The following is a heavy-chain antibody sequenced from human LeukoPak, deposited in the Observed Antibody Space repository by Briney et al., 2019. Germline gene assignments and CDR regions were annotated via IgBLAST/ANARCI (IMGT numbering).Heavy chain of an antibody. J-gene: IGHJ4*02. Sequence: GGSLRLSCAASGFAFSCYNMNWVRQTPGKGLEWVGLIKSKVDGGTTDYAAPVKGRFTISRDDSENTLYLQMSSLKIEDTAIYYCTKDPPLTGGVYSAHWGPGTLVTVSS. V-gene: IGHV3-15*07. CDR3: TKDPPLTGGVYSAH. CDR1: GFAFSCYN. D-gene: IGHD7-27*01. CDR2: IKSKVDGGTT.